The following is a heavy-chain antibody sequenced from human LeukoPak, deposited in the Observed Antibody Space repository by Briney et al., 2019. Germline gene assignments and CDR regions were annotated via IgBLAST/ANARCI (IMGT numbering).Heavy chain of an antibody. D-gene: IGHD4-17*01. V-gene: IGHV3-53*01. CDR2: IYSGGST. J-gene: IGHJ4*02. CDR1: GFTFSNYW. Sequence: GGSLRLSCAASGFTFSNYWIDWVRQAPGKGLEWVSVIYSGGSTYYADSVKGRFTISRDNSKNTLYLQMNSLRAEDTAVYYCARLEENYGDYGVDYWGQGTLVTVSS. CDR3: ARLEENYGDYGVDY.